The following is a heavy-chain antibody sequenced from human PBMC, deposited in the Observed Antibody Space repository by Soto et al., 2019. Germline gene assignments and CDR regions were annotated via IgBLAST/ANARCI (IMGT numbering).Heavy chain of an antibody. CDR3: ARGVKEGYYCCGDCSPFDY. CDR1: GFIFNTYA. CDR2: ISYDGNNK. D-gene: IGHD2-21*01. J-gene: IGHJ4*02. V-gene: IGHV3-30-3*01. Sequence: QVQLVESGGGVVQPGRSLRLSCAASGFIFNTYAMHWVRQAQGKGLERVAVISYDGNNKYHADSVKGRFIISRESVKNTLNLQMNSLRAEDADVYYCARGVKEGYYCCGDCSPFDYWGQGALVTVSS.